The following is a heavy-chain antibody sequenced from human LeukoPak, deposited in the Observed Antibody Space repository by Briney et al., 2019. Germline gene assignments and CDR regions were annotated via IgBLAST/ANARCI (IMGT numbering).Heavy chain of an antibody. Sequence: GPSVKVSCKASGYTFTNYAMHWVRQAPGQGLEWMGWITPGGGTNYPQNFQGRVAITWDTSITTAYMDLSRLTSDDTAVYYCARDRYGDGFAHFDYWGQGVLVTVSS. V-gene: IGHV1-2*02. J-gene: IGHJ4*02. D-gene: IGHD5-24*01. CDR2: ITPGGGT. CDR3: ARDRYGDGFAHFDY. CDR1: GYTFTNYA.